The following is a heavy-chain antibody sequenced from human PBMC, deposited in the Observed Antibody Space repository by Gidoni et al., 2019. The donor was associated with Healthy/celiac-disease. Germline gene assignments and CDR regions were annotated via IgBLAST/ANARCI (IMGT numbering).Heavy chain of an antibody. CDR2: ISSSSSTI. D-gene: IGHD3-10*01. J-gene: IGHJ6*02. V-gene: IGHV3-48*01. CDR1: GFTFSSYS. Sequence: EVQLVESGGGLVQPGGSLRLSCAASGFTFSSYSMHWVRQAPGKGLEWVSYISSSSSTIYYADSVKGRFTISRDNAKNSLYLQMNSLRAEDTAVYYCARVALGIYGSGSYYNEGYYYGMDVWGQGTTVTVSS. CDR3: ARVALGIYGSGSYYNEGYYYGMDV.